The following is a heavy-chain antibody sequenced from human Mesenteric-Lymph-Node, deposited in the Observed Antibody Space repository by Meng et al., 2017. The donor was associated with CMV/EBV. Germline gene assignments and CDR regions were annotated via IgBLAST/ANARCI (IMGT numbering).Heavy chain of an antibody. V-gene: IGHV3-21*01. Sequence: GESLKISCAASGFTFSSYSMNWVRQAPGKGLEWVSSISSSSSYIYYADSVKGRFTISRDNAKNSLYLQMNSLRAEDTAVYYCAKDFSWNLYYFDYWGQETLVTVSS. CDR2: ISSSSSYI. J-gene: IGHJ4*02. D-gene: IGHD1-1*01. CDR1: GFTFSSYS. CDR3: AKDFSWNLYYFDY.